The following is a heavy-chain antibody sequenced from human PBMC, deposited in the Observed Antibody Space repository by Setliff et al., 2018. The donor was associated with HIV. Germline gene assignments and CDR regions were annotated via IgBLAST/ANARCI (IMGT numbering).Heavy chain of an antibody. CDR2: IKQDGSQK. D-gene: IGHD3-16*01. Sequence: GESLKISCKTSGSTMSKFWMSWVRQVPGKGLEWVANIKQDGSQKYYVDSVKGRFTISRDNGKNAIYLQMNSLRVDDTAIYYCASTFFGGPTATPGGKIDFDYWGQGTLVTVSS. CDR3: ASTFFGGPTATPGGKIDFDY. V-gene: IGHV3-7*05. CDR1: GSTMSKFW. J-gene: IGHJ4*02.